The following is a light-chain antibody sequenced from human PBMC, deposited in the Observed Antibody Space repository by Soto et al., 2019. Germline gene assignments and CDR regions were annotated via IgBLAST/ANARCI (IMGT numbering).Light chain of an antibody. V-gene: IGLV2-14*03. Sequence: QSVLTQPASVSGAPGQSIAISCTGASSDVGGYNYVSWYQHHPGKAPKLMVYDVSNRPSGVSNRFSGSKSGNTASLTISGLQAEDESDYYSSSYTSTSPYVFVTGSKHTVL. CDR1: SSDVGGYNY. J-gene: IGLJ1*01. CDR3: SSYTSTSPYV. CDR2: DVS.